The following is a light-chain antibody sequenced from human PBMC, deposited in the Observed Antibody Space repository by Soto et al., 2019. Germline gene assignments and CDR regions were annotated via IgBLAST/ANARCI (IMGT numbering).Light chain of an antibody. CDR1: QDISNW. J-gene: IGKJ2*01. CDR3: QQANSFPYT. V-gene: IGKV1-12*01. Sequence: DIQMTQSPISVSASVGDRISITCRASQDISNWLAWYQQKPGKAPRLLIYVASTLQSGVPSRFSGSGSGTDFTLTVSSLQPEEFATYYCQQANSFPYTFGQGTRLEIK. CDR2: VAS.